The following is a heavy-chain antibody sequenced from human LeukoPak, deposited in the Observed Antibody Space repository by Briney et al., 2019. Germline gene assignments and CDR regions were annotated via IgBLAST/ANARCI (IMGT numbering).Heavy chain of an antibody. Sequence: PGGSLRLSCPASGFTFSDYSMSWVRQAPGKGREWVSSISSSSDYIYYADSVEGRFTISRDNARNSLYLQMNSLRGEDTAVYYCARSRSVSNYKGMDVWGQGTTVTVSS. D-gene: IGHD5/OR15-5a*01. CDR2: ISSSSDYI. CDR1: GFTFSDYS. V-gene: IGHV3-21*01. CDR3: ARSRSVSNYKGMDV. J-gene: IGHJ6*02.